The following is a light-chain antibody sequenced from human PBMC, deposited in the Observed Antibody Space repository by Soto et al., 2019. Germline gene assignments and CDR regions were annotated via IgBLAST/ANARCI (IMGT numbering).Light chain of an antibody. V-gene: IGLV4-69*01. Sequence: QAVVTQSPSASASLGASVKLTCTLSSGHSTYAIAWHQQQPEKGPRYLMKLNSDGSHNKGDGIPDRFSGSSSGAERYLTISSLQSEDEADYYCQTWVTGPPWVFGGGTKLTVL. CDR1: SGHSTYA. CDR3: QTWVTGPPWV. CDR2: LNSDGSH. J-gene: IGLJ3*02.